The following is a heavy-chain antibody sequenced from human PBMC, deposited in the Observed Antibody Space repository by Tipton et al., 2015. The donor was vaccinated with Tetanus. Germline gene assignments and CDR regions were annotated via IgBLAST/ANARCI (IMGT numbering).Heavy chain of an antibody. J-gene: IGHJ4*02. D-gene: IGHD5-18*01. CDR1: GGSISSYY. CDR2: IYYSGST. CDR3: ASSEGSDTSMVTSFVY. Sequence: TLSLTCTVSGGSISSYYWSWIRQPPGKGLEWIGYIYYSGSTNYNPSLKSRVTISVDTSENQFSLKLSSVTAADTAVYYCASSEGSDTSMVTSFVYWGQGTLVTVSS. V-gene: IGHV4-59*12.